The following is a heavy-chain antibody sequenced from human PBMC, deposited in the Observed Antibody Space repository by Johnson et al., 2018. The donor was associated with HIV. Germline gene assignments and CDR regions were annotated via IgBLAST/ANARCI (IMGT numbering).Heavy chain of an antibody. CDR3: TVRISMILALTRRDQDI. D-gene: IGHD3-22*01. CDR2: IKSKTDGGTT. Sequence: VQLVESGGGLVKPGGSLRLSCTASGFTFSDASMSWVRQAPGKGLEWVGRIKSKTDGGTTDYAAPVKGGCTISRDDSKNTLYLQMNSLKTEDSAVYYCTVRISMILALTRRDQDIWGQGTMVTVSS. J-gene: IGHJ3*02. CDR1: GFTFSDAS. V-gene: IGHV3-15*01.